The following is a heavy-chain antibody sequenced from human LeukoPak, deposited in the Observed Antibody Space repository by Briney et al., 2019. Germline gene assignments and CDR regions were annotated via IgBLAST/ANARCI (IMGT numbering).Heavy chain of an antibody. D-gene: IGHD5-18*01. J-gene: IGHJ4*02. CDR2: ISYDGSNK. CDR1: GFTFSSYG. CDR3: AKDGGYSYGYSVN. Sequence: GGSLRLSCEASGFTFSSYGMHWVRQAPGKGLEWVAVISYDGSNKCYADSVKGRFTISRDNSKNTVYLQMNSLRAEDTAVYYCAKDGGYSYGYSVNWGQGTLVTVSS. V-gene: IGHV3-30*18.